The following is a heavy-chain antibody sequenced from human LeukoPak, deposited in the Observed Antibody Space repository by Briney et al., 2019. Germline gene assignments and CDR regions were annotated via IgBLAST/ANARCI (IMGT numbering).Heavy chain of an antibody. Sequence: ASVKVSCKASGYTFTSYYMHWVRQAPGQGLERMGIINPSGGSTSYAQKFQGRVTMTGDTSTNTVYMELSSLRSEDTAVYFCARATLSDYYFNYWGQGTLVTVSS. CDR1: GYTFTSYY. V-gene: IGHV1-46*01. J-gene: IGHJ4*02. CDR2: INPSGGST. CDR3: ARATLSDYYFNY.